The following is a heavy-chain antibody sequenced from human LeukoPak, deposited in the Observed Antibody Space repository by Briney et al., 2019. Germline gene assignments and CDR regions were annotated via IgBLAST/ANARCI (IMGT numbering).Heavy chain of an antibody. J-gene: IGHJ5*02. V-gene: IGHV1-69*13. CDR3: ASSSFAYFDWLSVSYNWFDP. Sequence: SVKVSCKASGGTFSSYAISWVRQAPGQGLEWMGGIIPIFGTANYAQKFQGRVTITADESTSTAYMELSSLRSEDAAVYYCASSSFAYFDWLSVSYNWFDPWGQGTLVTVSS. D-gene: IGHD3-9*01. CDR2: IIPIFGTA. CDR1: GGTFSSYA.